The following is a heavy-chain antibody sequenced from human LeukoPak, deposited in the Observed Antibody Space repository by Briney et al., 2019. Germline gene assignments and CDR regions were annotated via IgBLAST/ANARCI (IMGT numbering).Heavy chain of an antibody. J-gene: IGHJ4*02. CDR2: ISAYNGNT. CDR1: GYTFTNYG. D-gene: IGHD2-2*01. V-gene: IGHV1-18*01. Sequence: ASVKVSCKASGYTFTNYGITWVRQAPGQGLEWMGRISAYNGNTRYAQKFQGRVTMTTDTSTSTAYLELRSLRSDDTAIYYCARDYSHYCSSTSCSFCFDYWGQGTLVTVSS. CDR3: ARDYSHYCSSTSCSFCFDY.